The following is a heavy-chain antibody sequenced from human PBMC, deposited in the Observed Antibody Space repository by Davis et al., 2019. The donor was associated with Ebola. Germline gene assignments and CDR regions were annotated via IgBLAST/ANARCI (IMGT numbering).Heavy chain of an antibody. J-gene: IGHJ6*03. CDR2: IYYSGST. V-gene: IGHV4-31*03. CDR3: AMRADIWSRTSCYKGGYYYYYMDV. D-gene: IGHD2-2*02. CDR1: GGSTSSAGYY. Sequence: PSETLSLTCTVSGGSTSSAGYYWIWIRQHPGKGLEWIGSIYYSGSTYYNPSLKSRATISVDTSQNQFSLKLSSVTAADTAVYYCAMRADIWSRTSCYKGGYYYYYMDVWGKGTTVTVSS.